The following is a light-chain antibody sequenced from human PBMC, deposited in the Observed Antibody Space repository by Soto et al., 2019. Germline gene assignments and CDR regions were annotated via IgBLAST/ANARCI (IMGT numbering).Light chain of an antibody. V-gene: IGKV3-20*01. Sequence: EIVLTQSPGTLSLSPGERATLSCMASQSVRDRYVSWYQQKPGHAPTLLIDDTSTTATGVPEIFSGRWCGTDFPTTSSRLDQEGVTIYFCQYYGSSPLTFGRGTKVEI. CDR2: DTS. J-gene: IGKJ1*01. CDR3: QYYGSSPLT. CDR1: QSVRDRY.